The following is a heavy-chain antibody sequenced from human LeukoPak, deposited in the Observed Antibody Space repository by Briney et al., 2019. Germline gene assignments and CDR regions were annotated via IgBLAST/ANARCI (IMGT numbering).Heavy chain of an antibody. CDR2: IYYSGST. CDR1: GGSISSSSYY. Sequence: SETLSLTYTVSGGSISSSSYYWGWIRQPPGKGLEWIGSIYYSGSTYYNPSLKSRVTISVDTSKNQFSLKLSSVTAADTAVYYCARSDGPLDYWGQGTLVTVSS. J-gene: IGHJ4*02. CDR3: ARSDGPLDY. V-gene: IGHV4-39*07.